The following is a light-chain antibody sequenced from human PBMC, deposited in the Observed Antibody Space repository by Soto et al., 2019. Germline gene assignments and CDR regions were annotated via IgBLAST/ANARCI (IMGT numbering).Light chain of an antibody. CDR1: QSISSS. V-gene: IGKV1-39*01. J-gene: IGKJ2*01. Sequence: DIQMTQSPSSLSASVGDRVTITCRASQSISSSLNWYQQKPGKAPKLLIYAASSLQSGVPSRFRSGGSGTDFTLTISSLQPEDFATYYCQQSYSTPYTFGQGTKLAIK. CDR2: AAS. CDR3: QQSYSTPYT.